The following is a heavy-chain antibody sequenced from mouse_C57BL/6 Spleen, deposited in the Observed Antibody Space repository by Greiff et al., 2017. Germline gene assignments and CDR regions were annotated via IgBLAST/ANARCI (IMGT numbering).Heavy chain of an antibody. CDR1: GFTFSNYW. V-gene: IGHV6-3*01. Sequence: EVKLMESGGGLVQPGGSMKLSCVASGFTFSNYWMNWVRQSPEKGLEWVAQIRLKSDNYATHYAESVKGRFTISRDDSKSSVYLQMYNLRAEDTGIYYCTVPYGSSYSYFDVWGTGTTVTVSS. CDR2: IRLKSDNYAT. CDR3: TVPYGSSYSYFDV. D-gene: IGHD1-1*01. J-gene: IGHJ1*03.